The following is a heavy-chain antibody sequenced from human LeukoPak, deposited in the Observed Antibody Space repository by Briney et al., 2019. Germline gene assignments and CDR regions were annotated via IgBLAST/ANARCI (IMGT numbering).Heavy chain of an antibody. V-gene: IGHV1-8*02. CDR3: AREKGRYGMDV. Sequence: ASVKVSCKASGYTFTSYGISWVRQATGQGLEWMGWMNPNSGNTGYAQKFQGRVTMTRNTSISTAYMELSSLRSEDTALYYCAREKGRYGMDVWGQGTTVTVSS. CDR2: MNPNSGNT. J-gene: IGHJ6*02. CDR1: GYTFTSYG.